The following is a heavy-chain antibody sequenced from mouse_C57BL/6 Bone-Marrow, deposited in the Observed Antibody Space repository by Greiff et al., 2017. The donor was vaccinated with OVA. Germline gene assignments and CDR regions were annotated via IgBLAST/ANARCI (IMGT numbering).Heavy chain of an antibody. CDR1: GFTFSSYA. J-gene: IGHJ2*01. CDR3: ARDIPKGY. CDR2: ISDGGSYT. Sequence: EVHLVESGGGLVKPGGSLKLSCAASGFTFSSYAMSWVRQTPEKRLEWVATISDGGSYTYYPDNVKGRFTISRDNAKNNLYLQMSHLKSEDTAMYYCARDIPKGYWGQGTTLTVSS. V-gene: IGHV5-4*01.